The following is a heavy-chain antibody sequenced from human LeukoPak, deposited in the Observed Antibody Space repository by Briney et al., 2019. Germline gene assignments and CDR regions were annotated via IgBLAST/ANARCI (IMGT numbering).Heavy chain of an antibody. CDR1: GGSISSSSYY. CDR2: IRGSDGYT. D-gene: IGHD2-8*02. Sequence: ETLSLTCTVSGGSISSSSYYWGWVRQAPGKGLEWVSTIRGSDGYTCYADSVKGRFTISRDNSNNALYLQMNSLRAEDTAVFYCAKGRLDPNLVLDHWGQGTLVTVSS. J-gene: IGHJ4*02. V-gene: IGHV3-23*01. CDR3: AKGRLDPNLVLDH.